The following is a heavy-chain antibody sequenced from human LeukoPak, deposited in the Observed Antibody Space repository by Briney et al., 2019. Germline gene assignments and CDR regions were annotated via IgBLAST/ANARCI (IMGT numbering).Heavy chain of an antibody. D-gene: IGHD2-2*02. CDR3: ARLNIPMGTFDY. Sequence: SVQVSCKASGYTFTGYYMHWVRQAPGQGLEWMGWINPDSGGTNYAQKFQGRVTMTRDTSISTAYMELSRLTSDDTAVYFCARLNIPMGTFDYWGQGTLVPVSS. V-gene: IGHV1-2*02. J-gene: IGHJ4*02. CDR1: GYTFTGYY. CDR2: INPDSGGT.